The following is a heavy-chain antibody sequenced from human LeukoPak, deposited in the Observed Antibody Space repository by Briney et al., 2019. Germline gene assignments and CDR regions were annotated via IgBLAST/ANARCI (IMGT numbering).Heavy chain of an antibody. CDR1: CGSIRGCY. CDR3: ARVPPFLWCGELRTFYGMDV. Sequence: SAALSLTCAAYCGSIRGCYWCWSRPSAGEGVEWGGVSSDSGSTKYTPTLQSRVTMSVATSKSHFSLELSSVPAAGTAVYYCARVPPFLWCGELRTFYGMDVWGQGTTVTVSS. D-gene: IGHD3-10*01. V-gene: IGHV4-34*01. J-gene: IGHJ6*02. CDR2: SSDSGST.